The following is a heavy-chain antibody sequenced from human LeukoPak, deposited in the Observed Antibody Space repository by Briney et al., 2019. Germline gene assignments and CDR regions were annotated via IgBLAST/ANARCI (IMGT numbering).Heavy chain of an antibody. CDR2: IYYSGST. J-gene: IGHJ3*02. D-gene: IGHD4-23*01. V-gene: IGHV4-39*07. CDR1: GGSISSSSYY. CDR3: ARDSAATVVTPSGGAFDI. Sequence: PSETLSLTCTVSGGSISSSSYYWGWIRQPPGKGLEWIGSIYYSGSTYYNPSLKSRVTISVDTSKNQFSLKLSSATAADTAVYYCARDSAATVVTPSGGAFDIWGQGTMVTVSS.